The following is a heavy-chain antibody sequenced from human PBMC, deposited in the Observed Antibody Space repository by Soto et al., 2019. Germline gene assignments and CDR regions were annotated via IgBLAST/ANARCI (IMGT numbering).Heavy chain of an antibody. CDR1: GFTFSSYA. J-gene: IGHJ4*02. D-gene: IGHD2-15*01. Sequence: EVPLLESGGGLVQPGGSLRLSCAASGFTFSSYAMSWVRQAPGKGLEWVSVISGSADSTYYADSVKGRFTISRDNSKNTLYLQMNSLRAEDTAVYYCAKRRSVVVAAATNYWGQGTLVTVSS. V-gene: IGHV3-23*01. CDR3: AKRRSVVVAAATNY. CDR2: ISGSADST.